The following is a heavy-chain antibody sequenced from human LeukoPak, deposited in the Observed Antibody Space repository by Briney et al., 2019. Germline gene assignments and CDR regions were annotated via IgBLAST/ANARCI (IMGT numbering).Heavy chain of an antibody. CDR3: ARGHRYSYGRPWFDP. V-gene: IGHV4-34*01. CDR2: INHSGST. Sequence: KPSETPSLTCAVYGGSFSGYYWSWLRQPPGKGLEWLGEINHSGSTNYNPSLKSRVTISVDTSKNQFSLKLSSVTAADTAVYYCARGHRYSYGRPWFDPWGQGTLVTVSS. J-gene: IGHJ5*02. D-gene: IGHD5-18*01. CDR1: GGSFSGYY.